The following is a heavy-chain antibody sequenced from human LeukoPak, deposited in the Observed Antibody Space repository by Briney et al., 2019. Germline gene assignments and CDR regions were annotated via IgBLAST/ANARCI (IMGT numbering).Heavy chain of an antibody. CDR1: GFTFSSYG. Sequence: GGSLRLSCAASGFTFSSYGMHRVRQAPGKGLEWVAFIRYDGSNKYYADSVKGRFTISRDNSKNTLYLQMNSLRAEDTAVYYCAKHLLSNLWFGELWYYFDYWGQGTLATVSS. CDR2: IRYDGSNK. D-gene: IGHD3-10*01. J-gene: IGHJ4*02. V-gene: IGHV3-30*02. CDR3: AKHLLSNLWFGELWYYFDY.